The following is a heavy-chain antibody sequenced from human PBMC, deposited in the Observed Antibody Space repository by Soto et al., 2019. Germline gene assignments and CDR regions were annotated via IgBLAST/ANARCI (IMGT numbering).Heavy chain of an antibody. CDR2: IYYSGST. Sequence: SETLSLTCAVSGASFTGHYWSWIRQPPGKGLEWIGDIYYSGSTSYNPSLKSRVTITVDTSKNQFSLKLSSVTAADTAVYYCARSGYYDYIWGSYREGDYYYYMDVWGKGTTVTVSS. CDR3: ARSGYYDYIWGSYREGDYYYYMDV. CDR1: GASFTGHY. J-gene: IGHJ6*03. V-gene: IGHV4-34*01. D-gene: IGHD3-16*02.